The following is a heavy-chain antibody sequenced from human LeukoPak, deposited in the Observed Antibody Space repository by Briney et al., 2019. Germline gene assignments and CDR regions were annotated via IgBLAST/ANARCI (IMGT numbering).Heavy chain of an antibody. D-gene: IGHD3-16*02. CDR3: ARMVTFGGVIV. Sequence: PSETLSLTCTVSGGSISTNYWSRIRQPPGKGLEWIGYIYYSGSTNYNPSIKSRITIPIDTSKNQFSLKLSSVTAADTAVYYCARMVTFGGVIVWGQGTLVTVSS. CDR1: GGSISTNY. V-gene: IGHV4-59*01. J-gene: IGHJ4*02. CDR2: IYYSGST.